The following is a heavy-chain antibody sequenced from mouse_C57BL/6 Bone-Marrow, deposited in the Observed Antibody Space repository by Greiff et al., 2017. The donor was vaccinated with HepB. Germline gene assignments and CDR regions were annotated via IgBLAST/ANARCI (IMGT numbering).Heavy chain of an antibody. CDR3: ARAYGSPPYWYFDV. CDR1: GYTFTSYG. J-gene: IGHJ1*03. CDR2: IYPRSGNT. Sequence: LQQPGASVKLSCKASGYTFTSYGISWVKQRTGQGLEWIGEIYPRSGNTYYNEKFKGKATLTADKSSSTAYMELRSLTSEDSAVYFCARAYGSPPYWYFDVWGTGTTVTVSS. D-gene: IGHD1-1*01. V-gene: IGHV1-81*01.